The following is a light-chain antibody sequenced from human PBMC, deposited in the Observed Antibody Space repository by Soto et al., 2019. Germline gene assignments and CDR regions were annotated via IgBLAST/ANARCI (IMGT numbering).Light chain of an antibody. Sequence: DIPMTQSPSSLSASVGDRVTITCRASQSISSYLNWYQQKPGKAPKLLIYAASSLQSGVPSRFSGSKSGTDFALHISSLQPEDLALYYCHQSYSTPRTFGQGTKLEIK. V-gene: IGKV1-39*01. CDR1: QSISSY. J-gene: IGKJ2*01. CDR3: HQSYSTPRT. CDR2: AAS.